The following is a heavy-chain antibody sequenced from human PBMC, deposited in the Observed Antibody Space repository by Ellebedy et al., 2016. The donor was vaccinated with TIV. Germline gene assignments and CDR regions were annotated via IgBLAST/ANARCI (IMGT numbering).Heavy chain of an antibody. V-gene: IGHV3-23*01. D-gene: IGHD6-6*01. J-gene: IGHJ4*02. CDR2: ISGSGDST. CDR3: AKERIAPRRVFDY. Sequence: PGGSLRLSCAASGFTFSNYGMSWVRQAPGKGLEWVSVISGSGDSTYFADSVKGRFTVSRDNAKNTLFLQMNSLRVEDTAVYYCAKERIAPRRVFDYWGQGTLVTVSS. CDR1: GFTFSNYG.